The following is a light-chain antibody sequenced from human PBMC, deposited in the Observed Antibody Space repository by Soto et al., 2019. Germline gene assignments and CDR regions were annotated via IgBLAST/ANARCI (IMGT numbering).Light chain of an antibody. CDR2: AAS. Sequence: DIQMTQSPSSLSASVGDRVTITCRASQSISRYLNWYQQKPGKAPKLLIYAASSLQSGVPSRFSGSGSETDFTLTISSLQPEDFATYYCQQSYSNPPYTFGQGTKLEIK. J-gene: IGKJ2*01. CDR1: QSISRY. V-gene: IGKV1-39*01. CDR3: QQSYSNPPYT.